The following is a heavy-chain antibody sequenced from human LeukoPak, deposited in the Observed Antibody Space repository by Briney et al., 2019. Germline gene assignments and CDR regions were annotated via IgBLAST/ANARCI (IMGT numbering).Heavy chain of an antibody. D-gene: IGHD3-10*01. CDR3: AGDPVHGSGSYYYYYGMDV. V-gene: IGHV3-11*01. CDR2: ISSSGSTI. Sequence: GGSLRLSCAASGFTFSDYYMSWIRQAPGKGLEWVSYISSSGSTIYYADSVKGRFTISRDNAKNSLYLQMNSLRAEDTAVYYCAGDPVHGSGSYYYYYGMDVWGQGTTVTVSS. CDR1: GFTFSDYY. J-gene: IGHJ6*02.